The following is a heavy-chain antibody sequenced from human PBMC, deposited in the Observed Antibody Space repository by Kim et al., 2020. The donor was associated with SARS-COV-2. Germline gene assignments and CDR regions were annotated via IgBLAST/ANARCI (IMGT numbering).Heavy chain of an antibody. J-gene: IGHJ6*02. Sequence: QKFQGRVTLTEDKSTSPAYMELSSLRSEDTAVYYCALSSTSLLGGMDVWGQGTTVTVSS. CDR3: ALSSTSLLGGMDV. D-gene: IGHD2-2*01. V-gene: IGHV1-69*02.